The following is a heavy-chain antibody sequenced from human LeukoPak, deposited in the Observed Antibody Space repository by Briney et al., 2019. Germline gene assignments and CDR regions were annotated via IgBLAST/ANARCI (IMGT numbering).Heavy chain of an antibody. Sequence: GGSLRLSCAASGFTFSSYAMHWVRQAPGKGLEWVAVISYDGSNKYYADSVKGRFTISRDNSKNTLYLQMNSLRAEDTAVCYCAREGSSWNYFDYWGQGTLVTVSS. CDR1: GFTFSSYA. V-gene: IGHV3-30-3*01. D-gene: IGHD6-13*01. CDR2: ISYDGSNK. J-gene: IGHJ4*02. CDR3: AREGSSWNYFDY.